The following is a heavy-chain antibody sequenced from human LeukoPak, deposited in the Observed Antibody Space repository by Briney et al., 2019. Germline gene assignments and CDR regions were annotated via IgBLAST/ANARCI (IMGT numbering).Heavy chain of an antibody. V-gene: IGHV3-23*01. CDR1: GFTFSTYG. CDR2: ISGSGDST. J-gene: IGHJ4*02. CDR3: AKVDRRSDLPYYFDY. Sequence: GGSLRLSCAASGFTFSTYGMSWVRQAPGKGLAWVSGISGSGDSTYYADSVRGRFTISRDNSKNTLFLQMNSLRAEDTAVYYCAKVDRRSDLPYYFDYWGQGTLVTVSS.